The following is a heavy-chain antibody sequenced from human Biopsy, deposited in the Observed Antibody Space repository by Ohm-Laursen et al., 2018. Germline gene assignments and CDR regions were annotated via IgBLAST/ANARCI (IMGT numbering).Heavy chain of an antibody. CDR1: GGTSSNFA. V-gene: IGHV1-69*04. J-gene: IGHJ5*02. CDR3: ARDRTPYYDFWSGKSFDNWFDP. CDR2: IIPLIGLT. D-gene: IGHD3-3*01. Sequence: GASVKVSCKASGGTSSNFAINWVRQAPGQGLECMGRIIPLIGLTNYAQKFQGRVTITADKFTNTVYMELRSLRSDDTALYYCARDRTPYYDFWSGKSFDNWFDPWGQGTLVTVSS.